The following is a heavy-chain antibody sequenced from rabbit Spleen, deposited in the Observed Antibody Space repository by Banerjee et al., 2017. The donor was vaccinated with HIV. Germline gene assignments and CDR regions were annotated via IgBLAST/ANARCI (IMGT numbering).Heavy chain of an antibody. J-gene: IGHJ3*01. V-gene: IGHV1S40*01. Sequence: QSLEESGGGLVQPEGSLALTCKASGFSFSSSDYICWVRQAPGKGLEWISCIAGSSSGFTYSATWAKGRFTISKTSSTTVTLQMTSLTAADTATYFCARGYGYGLNKLDLWGQGTLVTVS. CDR3: ARGYGYGLNKLDL. D-gene: IGHD6-1*01. CDR2: IAGSSSGFT. CDR1: GFSFSSSDY.